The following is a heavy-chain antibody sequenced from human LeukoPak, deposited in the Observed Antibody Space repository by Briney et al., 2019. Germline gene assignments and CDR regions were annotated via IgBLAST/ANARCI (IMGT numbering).Heavy chain of an antibody. CDR2: IRYDGSNK. CDR1: GFTFSSYG. J-gene: IGHJ4*02. Sequence: WGSLRLSCAASGFTFSSYGMHRVSQAPGKGLEWVAFIRYDGSNKYYADSVKGRITISRDNSRNTLYLQMSSLRAEDTAVYYCARASRGALDYWGQGTLVTVSS. V-gene: IGHV3-30*02. D-gene: IGHD2-15*01. CDR3: ARASRGALDY.